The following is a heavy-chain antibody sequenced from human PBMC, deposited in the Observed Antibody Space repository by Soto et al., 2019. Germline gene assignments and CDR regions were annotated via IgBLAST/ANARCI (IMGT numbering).Heavy chain of an antibody. J-gene: IGHJ4*02. Sequence: QVHLRESGPGLVKPSGTLTLTCDVSGGSVSDSVWWSWVRQAPGEGLEWIGEMFHSGKTYYNPSLTSRVTIPVDKSKNQVSLNLESVTAADTAIYYGATTLEAFVHLYHFDYWGQGAMVTV. CDR2: MFHSGKT. CDR3: ATTLEAFVHLYHFDY. D-gene: IGHD2-8*01. V-gene: IGHV4-4*02. CDR1: GGSVSDSVW.